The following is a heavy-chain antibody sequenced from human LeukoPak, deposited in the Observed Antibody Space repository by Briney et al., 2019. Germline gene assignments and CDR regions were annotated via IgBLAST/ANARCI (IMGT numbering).Heavy chain of an antibody. CDR1: GFTFSSYG. CDR3: AKVQWLVKSFDY. Sequence: PGGSLRLSCAASGFTFSSYGMHWVRQAPGKGLEWVAVISYDGSNKYYADSVKGRFTISRDNSKNTLYLQMNSLRAEDTAVYYCAKVQWLVKSFDYWGQGTLVTVSS. V-gene: IGHV3-30*18. CDR2: ISYDGSNK. J-gene: IGHJ4*02. D-gene: IGHD6-19*01.